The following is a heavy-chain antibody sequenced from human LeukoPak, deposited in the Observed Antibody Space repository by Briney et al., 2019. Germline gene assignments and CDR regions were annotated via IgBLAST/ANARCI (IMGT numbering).Heavy chain of an antibody. Sequence: TGRSLRLSCAASGFALSSYVMHWVRQAPGKGLEWVAVISYDGGNKLYADSVKGRFTISRDNSKNTLSLQMNSLRAEDTAVYYCAKGSSTGGYRDYWGQGTLVTVSS. CDR3: AKGSSTGGYRDY. D-gene: IGHD5-24*01. CDR2: ISYDGGNK. J-gene: IGHJ4*02. V-gene: IGHV3-30*18. CDR1: GFALSSYV.